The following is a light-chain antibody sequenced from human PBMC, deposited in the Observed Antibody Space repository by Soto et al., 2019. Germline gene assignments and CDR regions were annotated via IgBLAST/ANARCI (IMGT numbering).Light chain of an antibody. CDR2: DVS. CDR1: SSDVGGYNY. V-gene: IGLV2-14*01. Sequence: QSALTQPASVSGSPGQSITISCTGTSSDVGGYNYVSWYQQHPGKAPKFMIYDVSNRPSGVSNRFSGSKSGNTASLNISGLQAEDEADYYCTSYTGSSTPVVFGGGTKLTVL. CDR3: TSYTGSSTPVV. J-gene: IGLJ2*01.